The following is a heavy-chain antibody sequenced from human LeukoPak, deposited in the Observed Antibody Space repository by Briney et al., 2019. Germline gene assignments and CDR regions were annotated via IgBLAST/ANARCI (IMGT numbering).Heavy chain of an antibody. CDR1: GYTFTSYG. CDR2: ISAYNGNT. V-gene: IGHV1-18*01. J-gene: IGHJ4*02. D-gene: IGHD6-19*01. Sequence: GAPVKVSCKASGYTFTSYGISWVRQAPGQGLEWMGWISAYNGNTNYAQKLQGRVTMTTDTSTSTAYMELRSLRSDDTAVYYCARADQYSSGWYFDYWGQGTLVTVSS. CDR3: ARADQYSSGWYFDY.